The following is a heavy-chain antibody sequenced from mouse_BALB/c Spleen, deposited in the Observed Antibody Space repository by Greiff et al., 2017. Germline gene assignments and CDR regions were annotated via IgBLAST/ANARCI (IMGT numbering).Heavy chain of an antibody. V-gene: IGHV1-5*01. CDR1: GYSFTSYW. CDR3: TRAGDGYYPYYYAMDY. Sequence: EVQLQQSGTVLARPGASVKMSCKASGYSFTSYWMHWVNQRPGQGLEWIGAIYPGNSDTSYNQKFKGKAKLTAVTSASTAYMELSSLTNEDSAVYYCTRAGDGYYPYYYAMDYWGQGTSVTVSS. D-gene: IGHD2-3*01. J-gene: IGHJ4*01. CDR2: IYPGNSDT.